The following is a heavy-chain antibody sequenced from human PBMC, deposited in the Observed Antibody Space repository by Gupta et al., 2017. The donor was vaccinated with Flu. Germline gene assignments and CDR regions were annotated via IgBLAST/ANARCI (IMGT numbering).Heavy chain of an antibody. CDR1: GFSVGGNY. Sequence: EERLVDSGGGLVQPGGSLRLSCDISGFSVGGNYLSWVRQAPGRGLEWVSGIYTGGNTIYADSVKGRFTISRDIARNTVHLQMSSLRAEDTAVYVCARGPNFDTWGQGTMVTVSS. CDR3: ARGPNFDT. V-gene: IGHV3-66*02. CDR2: IYTGGNT. J-gene: IGHJ3*02.